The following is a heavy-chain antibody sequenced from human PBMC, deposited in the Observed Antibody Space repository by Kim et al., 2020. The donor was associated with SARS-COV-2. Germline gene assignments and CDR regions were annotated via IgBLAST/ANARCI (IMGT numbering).Heavy chain of an antibody. CDR3: ARATMPSMGYIGFDAFDI. D-gene: IGHD2-2*01. J-gene: IGHJ3*02. V-gene: IGHV3-13*01. Sequence: GGSLRLSCAASGFTFSCYDMHWVRQATGKGLEWVSAIGTAGDTYYPGSVKGRFTISRENDKNSLYLQMNSLRAGDTAVYYCARATMPSMGYIGFDAFDIWGQGTMVTVSS. CDR2: IGTAGDT. CDR1: GFTFSCYD.